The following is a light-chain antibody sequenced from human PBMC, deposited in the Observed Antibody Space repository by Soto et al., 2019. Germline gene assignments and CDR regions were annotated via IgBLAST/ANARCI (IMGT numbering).Light chain of an antibody. Sequence: EIVLTQSPGTLSLSPWERATLSCRASQSVSNNYLAWYQQKPGQAPRLLIYGASNRATGIPDRFSGSGSGTDFTLTISRLEPEDFAVYYCQHFGGSLPVTFGQGTRLEIK. CDR1: QSVSNNY. V-gene: IGKV3-20*01. J-gene: IGKJ5*01. CDR2: GAS. CDR3: QHFGGSLPVT.